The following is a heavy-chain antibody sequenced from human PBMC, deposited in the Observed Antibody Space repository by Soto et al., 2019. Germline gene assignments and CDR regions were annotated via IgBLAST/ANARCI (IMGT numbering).Heavy chain of an antibody. CDR1: GLTVSHNY. V-gene: IGHV3-53*01. J-gene: IGHJ6*02. Sequence: GGSLRLSCVASGLTVSHNYMAWVRQAPEMGLEGVSILYTEGTTYYADSVKGRFTISRDSSKNTLFLQMDSLRAEDTAVYYCLRPRPSGENYGMDVWGQGTTVTVSS. CDR3: LRPRPSGENYGMDV. CDR2: LYTEGTT. D-gene: IGHD3-16*01.